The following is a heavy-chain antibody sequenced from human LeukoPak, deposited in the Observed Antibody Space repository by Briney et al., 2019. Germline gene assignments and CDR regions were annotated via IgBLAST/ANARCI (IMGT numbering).Heavy chain of an antibody. D-gene: IGHD3-9*01. V-gene: IGHV3-53*01. Sequence: GGSLRLSCAASGFAVNDNYMGWVRQAPGKGLEWVSLIYSGGDTYYADSVRGRFTISRDTSKNTFYLQMNSLRPDDTATYYCARAILLTGSEYYFDSWGQGTLVTVSS. CDR1: GFAVNDNY. J-gene: IGHJ4*02. CDR2: IYSGGDT. CDR3: ARAILLTGSEYYFDS.